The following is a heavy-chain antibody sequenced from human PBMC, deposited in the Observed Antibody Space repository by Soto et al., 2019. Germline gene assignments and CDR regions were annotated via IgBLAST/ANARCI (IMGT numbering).Heavy chain of an antibody. CDR1: GGTFSSYA. D-gene: IGHD3-9*01. CDR3: AREGANYDILTGYYLVSPFDY. J-gene: IGHJ4*02. Sequence: ASVKVSCKASGGTFSSYAISWVRQAPGQGLEWMGGIIPIFGTANYAQKVQGRVTITADESTSTAYMELSSLRSEDTAVYYCAREGANYDILTGYYLVSPFDYWGQGTLVTVSS. CDR2: IIPIFGTA. V-gene: IGHV1-69*13.